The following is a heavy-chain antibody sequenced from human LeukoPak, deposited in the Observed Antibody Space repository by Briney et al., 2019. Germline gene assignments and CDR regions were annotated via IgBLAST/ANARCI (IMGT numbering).Heavy chain of an antibody. V-gene: IGHV3-48*02. J-gene: IGHJ5*02. CDR1: GFTFSSYS. CDR2: ISSSSSTI. Sequence: PGGSLRLSCAASGFTFSSYSMNRVRQAPGKGLEWVSYISSSSSTIYYADSVKGRFTISRDNAKNSLYLQMNSLRDEDTAVYYCAREVTIFGVVTRFDPWGQGTLVTVSS. D-gene: IGHD3-3*01. CDR3: AREVTIFGVVTRFDP.